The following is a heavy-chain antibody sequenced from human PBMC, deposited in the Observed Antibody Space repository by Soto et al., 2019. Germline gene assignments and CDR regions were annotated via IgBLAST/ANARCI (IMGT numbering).Heavy chain of an antibody. CDR3: ARASGYDFWSGYYRYYGMDV. CDR1: GGTFNTYS. Sequence: SVKVSCKASGGTFNTYSLSWVRQAPGQGLEWMGGIIPILATANYAQNFQGRVTITADESTNTVSMELSSLRSEDTAVYYCARASGYDFWSGYYRYYGMDVWGQGTTVTVSS. CDR2: IIPILATA. D-gene: IGHD3-3*01. V-gene: IGHV1-69*13. J-gene: IGHJ6*02.